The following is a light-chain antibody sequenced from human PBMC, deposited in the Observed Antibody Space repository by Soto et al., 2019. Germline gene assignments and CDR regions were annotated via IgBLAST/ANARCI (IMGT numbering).Light chain of an antibody. CDR2: EVS. Sequence: LTQPASVSGFPGQSITISCTGTDSDVGGYNYVSWYQQHPGKAPKLMIYEVSNRPSGVSTRFSGSKSGNTASLTISGLQAEDEADYYCSSYTTSSTPYVFGTGTKVTVL. CDR1: DSDVGGYNY. V-gene: IGLV2-14*01. J-gene: IGLJ1*01. CDR3: SSYTTSSTPYV.